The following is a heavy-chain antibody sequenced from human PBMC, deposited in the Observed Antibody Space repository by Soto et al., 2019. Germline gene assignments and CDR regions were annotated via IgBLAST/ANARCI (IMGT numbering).Heavy chain of an antibody. Sequence: QVQLQESGPGLVKPSETLSLTCTVSGGSISRYYWSWIRQPPGKGLEWIGYMYNTGSTVYNPPFKTRVTRSGHTSKIQFSLKLNYVAAADAVVYYCARDLWGYCGTDCYPLDVWGQGTTVTVSS. CDR3: ARDLWGYCGTDCYPLDV. D-gene: IGHD2-21*02. J-gene: IGHJ6*02. CDR2: MYNTGST. CDR1: GGSISRYY. V-gene: IGHV4-59*01.